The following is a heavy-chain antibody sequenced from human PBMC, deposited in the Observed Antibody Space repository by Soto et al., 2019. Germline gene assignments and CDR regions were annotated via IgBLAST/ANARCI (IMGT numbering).Heavy chain of an antibody. CDR1: GYSISSGYY. Sequence: NLSETLSLTCAVSGYSISSGYYWGWIRQPPGKGLEWIGSIHHSGSTYYNPSLKSRVTISVDTSKNQFSLRLSSVTAADTAVYYCARGPRTSYVRSSAGIHVCGQGPTVTVYS. D-gene: IGHD3-10*02. V-gene: IGHV4-38-2*01. CDR3: ARGPRTSYVRSSAGIHV. CDR2: IHHSGST. J-gene: IGHJ6*02.